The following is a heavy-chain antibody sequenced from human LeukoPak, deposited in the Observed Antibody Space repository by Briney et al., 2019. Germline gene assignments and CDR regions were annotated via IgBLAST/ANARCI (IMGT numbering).Heavy chain of an antibody. CDR1: GGSISSGGYY. CDR3: ARIHRYCSGGACSVLDN. V-gene: IGHV4-31*03. CDR2: IYYSGST. Sequence: SQTLSLTCTVSGGSISSGGYYWSWIRQHPGKGLEWIGYIYYSGSTYYNPSLKSRVTISVDTSKNEFSLKLSSVTAADTAVYYCARIHRYCSGGACSVLDNWGQGTLVAVSS. D-gene: IGHD2-15*01. J-gene: IGHJ4*02.